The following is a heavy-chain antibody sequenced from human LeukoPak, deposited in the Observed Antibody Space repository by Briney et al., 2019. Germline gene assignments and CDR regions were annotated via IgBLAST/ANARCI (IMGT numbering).Heavy chain of an antibody. CDR3: ASQNNGYYYY. CDR2: ISTGSSYI. Sequence: GGSLRLSCAASGFTLSTYSMNWIRQAPGKGLEWVSYISTGSSYIYYADSVKGRITASRDNAKNSLYLQMNSLRAEDTAVYYCASQNNGYYYYWGQGTLVTVSS. CDR1: GFTLSTYS. D-gene: IGHD3-22*01. J-gene: IGHJ4*02. V-gene: IGHV3-21*01.